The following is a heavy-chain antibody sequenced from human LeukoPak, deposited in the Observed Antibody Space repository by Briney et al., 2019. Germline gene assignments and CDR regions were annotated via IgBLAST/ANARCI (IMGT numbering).Heavy chain of an antibody. CDR2: IEKDGGEK. V-gene: IGHV3-7*01. CDR3: ARDSPPDY. CDR1: GFSFSNYW. J-gene: IGHJ4*02. Sequence: PGGSLRLSCAASGFSFSNYWMNWVRQAPGKGLEWVANIEKDGGEKNYVDSVRGRFTISRDNARNSLYLQMNSLRAEDTAVYYCARDSPPDYWGQGTLVTVSS.